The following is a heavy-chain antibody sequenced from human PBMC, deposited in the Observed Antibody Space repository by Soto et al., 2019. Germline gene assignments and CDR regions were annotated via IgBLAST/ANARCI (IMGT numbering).Heavy chain of an antibody. V-gene: IGHV4-61*01. CDR3: ARGDSGWYPLIDY. CDR2: IYYSGST. J-gene: IGHJ4*02. D-gene: IGHD6-19*01. Sequence: SETLSLTCTVSGGSVSSVSYYWSWIRQPPGKGLEWIGYIYYSGSTNYNPSLKSRVTISVDTSKNQFSLKLSSVTAADTAVYYCARGDSGWYPLIDYWGQGTLVTVSS. CDR1: GGSVSSVSYY.